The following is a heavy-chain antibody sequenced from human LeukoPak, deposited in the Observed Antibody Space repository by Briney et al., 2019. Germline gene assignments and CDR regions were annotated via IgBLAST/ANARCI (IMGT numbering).Heavy chain of an antibody. Sequence: GASVKVSCKASGYTFTGYYMRWVRQAPGQGLEWMGWINPNSGGTNYAQKFQGRVTMTRDTSISTAYMELSRLRSDDTAVYYCGRVVPTLQQLAPTGPWGEGTLVTVSS. V-gene: IGHV1-2*02. J-gene: IGHJ5*02. CDR2: INPNSGGT. D-gene: IGHD6-13*01. CDR1: GYTFTGYY. CDR3: GRVVPTLQQLAPTGP.